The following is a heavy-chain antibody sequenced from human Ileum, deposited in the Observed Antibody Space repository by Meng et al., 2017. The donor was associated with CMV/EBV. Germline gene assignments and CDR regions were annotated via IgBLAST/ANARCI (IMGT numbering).Heavy chain of an antibody. CDR3: AREGTYGSGSNYHNYFDY. CDR1: GGSISGYY. D-gene: IGHD3-10*01. J-gene: IGHJ4*02. Sequence: SETLSLTCTVSGGSISGYYWSWIRQPPGNGLEWIGYIYYSGSTNYNPSLKSRVTISVDTTRNQFSLKLTSVSAADTAVYYCAREGTYGSGSNYHNYFDYWGQGSLVTVSS. V-gene: IGHV4-59*01. CDR2: IYYSGST.